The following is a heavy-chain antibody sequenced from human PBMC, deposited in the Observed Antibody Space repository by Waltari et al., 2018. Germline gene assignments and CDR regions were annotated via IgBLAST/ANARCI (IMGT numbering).Heavy chain of an antibody. J-gene: IGHJ3*01. CDR2: LDPEDGQA. CDR3: AAALGGGISASRPFHF. V-gene: IGHV1-69-2*01. CDR1: GDTFTDNY. Sequence: EVQLLQSGAEVKKPGTPVKISCKASGDTFTDNYITWIQQAPGKGLQWMGLLDPEDGQAVYAEKFQGRVTMTADTSIHTAYMELTSLTSEDTAFYYCAAALGGGISASRPFHFWGQGTMITVSS. D-gene: IGHD3-10*01.